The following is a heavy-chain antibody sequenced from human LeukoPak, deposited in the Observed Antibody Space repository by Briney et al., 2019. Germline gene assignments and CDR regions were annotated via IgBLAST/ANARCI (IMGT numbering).Heavy chain of an antibody. V-gene: IGHV3-30*18. CDR1: GFTFSSNG. J-gene: IGHJ4*02. Sequence: GGSLGLSGAAPGFTFSSNGMHWFAQAPAKGLEWVAVISYDGSNKYYADSVKGRFTISRDNSKNTLYLQMNSLRAEDTAVYYCAKDAPPWYSYGSGFDYWGQGTLVTVSS. CDR2: ISYDGSNK. CDR3: AKDAPPWYSYGSGFDY. D-gene: IGHD5-18*01.